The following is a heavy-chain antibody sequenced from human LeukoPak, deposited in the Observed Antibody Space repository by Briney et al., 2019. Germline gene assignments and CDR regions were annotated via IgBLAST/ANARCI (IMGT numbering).Heavy chain of an antibody. J-gene: IGHJ4*02. CDR2: ISGSGGAT. D-gene: IGHD3-9*01. CDR3: ARRIDWSHDY. V-gene: IGHV3-23*01. Sequence: GGSLRLSCAASGFTFSSFAMSWVRRAPGKGLEWVSSISGSGGATYYADSVKGRFTISRDNSKNTLFLQMNSLRAEDTAVYYCARRIDWSHDYWGQGTLVTVSS. CDR1: GFTFSSFA.